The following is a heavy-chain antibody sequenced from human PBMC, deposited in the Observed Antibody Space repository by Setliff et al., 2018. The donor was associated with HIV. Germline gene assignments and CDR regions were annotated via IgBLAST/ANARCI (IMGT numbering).Heavy chain of an antibody. Sequence: PSETLSLTCSVSGVSVNNGYYWTWIRQRPGQGLEWLGYVFYRGTVSYNPSLKSRLTIVMDKPTNKVSLKLTSVTAADTGTYYCGHQSDVTAVVDYWGQGTQVTVSS. J-gene: IGHJ4*02. CDR1: GVSVNNGYY. CDR2: VFYRGTV. V-gene: IGHV4-31*03. CDR3: GHQSDVTAVVDY. D-gene: IGHD2-21*02.